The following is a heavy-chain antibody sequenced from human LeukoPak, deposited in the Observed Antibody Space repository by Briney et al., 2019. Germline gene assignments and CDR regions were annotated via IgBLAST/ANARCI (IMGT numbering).Heavy chain of an antibody. CDR2: IIPIFGTA. D-gene: IGHD6-13*01. Sequence: SVKVSCKASGGTFSSYAISWVRQAPGQGLEWMGGIIPIFGTANYAQKFQGRVTITADESTSTAYMELRSLRSDDTAVYYCARVAYSSSWYSDYWGQGTLVTVSS. V-gene: IGHV1-69*13. J-gene: IGHJ4*02. CDR1: GGTFSSYA. CDR3: ARVAYSSSWYSDY.